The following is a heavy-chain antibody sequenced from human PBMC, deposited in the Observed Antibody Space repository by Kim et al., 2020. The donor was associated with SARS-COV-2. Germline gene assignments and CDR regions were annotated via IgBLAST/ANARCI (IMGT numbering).Heavy chain of an antibody. D-gene: IGHD6-19*01. Sequence: SLKSRVTISVDTSKNRFSRNLSSVTAADTAVYYCARFSSSGWSLPTGMDVWGQGTTVTVSS. J-gene: IGHJ6*02. CDR3: ARFSSSGWSLPTGMDV. V-gene: IGHV4-34*01.